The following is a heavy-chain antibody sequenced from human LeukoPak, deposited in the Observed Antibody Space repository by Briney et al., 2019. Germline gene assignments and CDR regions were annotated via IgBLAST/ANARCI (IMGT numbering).Heavy chain of an antibody. D-gene: IGHD3-22*01. CDR3: ARVKPNYYDSSADGTFDI. J-gene: IGHJ3*02. CDR1: GYTFTSYY. CDR2: INPSGGST. V-gene: IGHV1-46*01. Sequence: ASVKVSCKASGYTFTSYYMHWVRQAPGQGLEWMGIINPSGGSTSYAQKFHGRVTMTRDTSTSTVCMELSSLRSEDTAVYYCARVKPNYYDSSADGTFDIWGQGTMVTVFS.